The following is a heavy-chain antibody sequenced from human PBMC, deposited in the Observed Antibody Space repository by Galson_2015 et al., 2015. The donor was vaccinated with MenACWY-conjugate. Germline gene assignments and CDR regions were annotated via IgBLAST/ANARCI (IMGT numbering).Heavy chain of an antibody. Sequence: SLRLSCAASGITFSHRGMNWVRQAPGKGLEWISYISPGSGIIYYADSAKGRFTISRDDAKNSLFLQISSLRDEDTAVYYCAWGRNPTVKSMYLDYWGQGTLVTVSS. D-gene: IGHD1-14*01. CDR1: GITFSHRG. V-gene: IGHV3-48*02. J-gene: IGHJ4*02. CDR3: AWGRNPTVKSMYLDY. CDR2: ISPGSGII.